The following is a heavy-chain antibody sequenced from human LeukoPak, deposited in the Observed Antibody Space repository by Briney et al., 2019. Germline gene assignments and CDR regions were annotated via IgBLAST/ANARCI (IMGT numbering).Heavy chain of an antibody. J-gene: IGHJ3*02. Sequence: SVKVSCKASGGTFNSYAVSWVRQAPGQGLEWMGGIIPIFGTVNYAQKFQGRVTIATDASTSTAYMELSSLRSDDTAVYYCARDPLGGDKAVAFDIWGQGTMVTVSS. D-gene: IGHD3-16*01. CDR3: ARDPLGGDKAVAFDI. V-gene: IGHV1-69*05. CDR2: IIPIFGTV. CDR1: GGTFNSYA.